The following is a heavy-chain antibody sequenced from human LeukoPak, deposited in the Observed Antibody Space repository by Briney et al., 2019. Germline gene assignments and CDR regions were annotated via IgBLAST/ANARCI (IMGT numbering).Heavy chain of an antibody. D-gene: IGHD2-8*01. CDR1: GFIFANDW. J-gene: IGHJ3*01. CDR3: TRLNARDASDA. V-gene: IGHV3-15*01. Sequence: SGGSLRLSCGASGFIFANDWMSWVRQAPGKGLEWVGRIRNKRDGGTADSAAPVKGRITISRDDSTNTLYLQINSLKTEDTGIYFCTRLNARDASDAWGQGTMVTVSS. CDR2: IRNKRDGGTA.